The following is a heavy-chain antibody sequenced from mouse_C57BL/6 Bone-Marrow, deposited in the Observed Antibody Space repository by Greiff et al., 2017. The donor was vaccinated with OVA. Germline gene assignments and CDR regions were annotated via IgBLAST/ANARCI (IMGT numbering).Heavy chain of an antibody. V-gene: IGHV3-1*01. CDR2: ISYSGST. J-gene: IGHJ2*01. CDR3: ARDQYGNFFDY. Sequence: EVQLQQSGPGMVKPSQSLSLTCTVTGYSITSGYDWHWIRHFPGNKLEWMGYISYSGSTNYNPSLKSRISITHDTSKNHFFLKLNSVTTEDTATYYCARDQYGNFFDYWGQGTTLTVSS. CDR1: GYSITSGYD. D-gene: IGHD2-10*02.